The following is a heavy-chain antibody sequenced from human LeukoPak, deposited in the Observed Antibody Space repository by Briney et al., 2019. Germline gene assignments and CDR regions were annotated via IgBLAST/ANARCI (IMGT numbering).Heavy chain of an antibody. D-gene: IGHD3-22*01. Sequence: SETLSLTCTVSGGSISTYYWSWIRQPPGKGLEWIGYISYSGSTKSNPSLKSRVTISVDTSKTQLSLRLTSVTAADTAVYYCARQYFGYDTSGPYAHFDSWGQGTLVTVSS. V-gene: IGHV4-59*08. CDR3: ARQYFGYDTSGPYAHFDS. CDR2: ISYSGST. J-gene: IGHJ4*02. CDR1: GGSISTYY.